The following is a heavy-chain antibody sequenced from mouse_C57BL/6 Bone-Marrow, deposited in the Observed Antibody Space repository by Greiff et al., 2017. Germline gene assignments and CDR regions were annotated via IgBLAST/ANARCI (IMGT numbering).Heavy chain of an antibody. J-gene: IGHJ3*01. Sequence: VQLQEPGPGLVQPSQSLSITCTVSGFSLTSYGVHWVRQSPGKGLEWLGVIWSGGSTDYNAAFISRLSISKDKSKSQVFFKMNRLQADDTAIYYCASYDYDEAYWGRGTLVTVSA. V-gene: IGHV2-2*01. CDR2: IWSGGST. CDR3: ASYDYDEAY. D-gene: IGHD2-4*01. CDR1: GFSLTSYG.